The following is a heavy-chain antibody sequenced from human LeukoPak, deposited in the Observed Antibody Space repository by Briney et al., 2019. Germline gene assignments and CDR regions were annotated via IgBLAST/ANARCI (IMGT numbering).Heavy chain of an antibody. J-gene: IGHJ6*03. CDR3: ATDSSCSSTSCYGDYYYMDV. Sequence: ASVKVSCKVSGYTLTELSMHWVRQAPGKGLEWMGGFDPEDGETISAQKFQGRVTMTEDTSTDTAYMELSSLTSEDTAVYHCATDSSCSSTSCYGDYYYMDVWGKGTTVTVSS. V-gene: IGHV1-24*01. CDR2: FDPEDGET. D-gene: IGHD2-2*01. CDR1: GYTLTELS.